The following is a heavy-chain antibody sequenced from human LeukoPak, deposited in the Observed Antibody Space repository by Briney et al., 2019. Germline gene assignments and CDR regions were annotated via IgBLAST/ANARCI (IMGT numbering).Heavy chain of an antibody. D-gene: IGHD3-10*01. J-gene: IGHJ4*02. CDR3: AKDPTNFYETSGSYYKIKGDF. CDR2: ITSSGRTP. V-gene: IGHV3-23*01. Sequence: GGSLRLSCEASGFTFNTHAMSWVRQAPGKGLEGVASITSSGRTPYYTDSVKGRFTISRDNSKNTLYLQMNSLRGEDTAVYYFAKDPTNFYETSGSYYKIKGDFWGQGSLVTVSS. CDR1: GFTFNTHA.